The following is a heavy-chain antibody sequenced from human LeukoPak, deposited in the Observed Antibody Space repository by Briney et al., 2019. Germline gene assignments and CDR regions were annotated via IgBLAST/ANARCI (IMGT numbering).Heavy chain of an antibody. CDR2: ISSSSSYI. J-gene: IGHJ6*02. CDR1: GFTFSSYS. Sequence: GSLRLSCAASGFTFSSYSMNWVRQAPGKGLEWVSSISSSSSYIYYADSVKGRFTISRDNAKNSLYLQMNSLRAEDTAVYYCATEVVATNHYGMDVWGQGTTVTVSS. D-gene: IGHD5-12*01. CDR3: ATEVVATNHYGMDV. V-gene: IGHV3-21*04.